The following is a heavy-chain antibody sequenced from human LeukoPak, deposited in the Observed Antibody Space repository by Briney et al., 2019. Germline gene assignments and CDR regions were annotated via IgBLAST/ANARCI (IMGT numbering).Heavy chain of an antibody. Sequence: GGSLRLSCVASEFTFTSYWMSWVRQAPGKGLEWVAHVKYDGREKHYVDFVKGRFTISRDNAKNSVYLQMNSLRVEDTAVYFCARDAFRARYFDLWGRGTLVTVSS. CDR2: VKYDGREK. CDR1: EFTFTSYW. D-gene: IGHD3-10*01. V-gene: IGHV3-7*01. CDR3: ARDAFRARYFDL. J-gene: IGHJ2*01.